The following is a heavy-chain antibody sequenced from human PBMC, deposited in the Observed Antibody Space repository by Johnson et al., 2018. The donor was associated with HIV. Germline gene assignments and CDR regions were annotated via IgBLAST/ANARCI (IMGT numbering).Heavy chain of an antibody. CDR1: GFTFSSYA. CDR3: AGPRWLVPHDAFDI. J-gene: IGHJ3*02. Sequence: QVQLMESGGGLVQPGRSLRLSCAASGFTFSSYAMHWVRQAPGKGLEWVAVISYDGSNKYYADSVKGRFTISRDNAQNSLYLQLDSLRAEDTAVYYCAGPRWLVPHDAFDIWGQGTMVTVSS. D-gene: IGHD6-19*01. CDR2: ISYDGSNK. V-gene: IGHV3-30*04.